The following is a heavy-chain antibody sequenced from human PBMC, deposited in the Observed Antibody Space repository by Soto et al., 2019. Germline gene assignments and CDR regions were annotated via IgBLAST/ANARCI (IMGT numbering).Heavy chain of an antibody. CDR1: GGSFSGYY. CDR3: ARGGPKIGVYDY. Sequence: SETLSLTCAVYGGSFSGYYWSWIRQPPGKGLEWIGEINHSGSTNYNPSLKSRVTISVDTSKNQFSLKLSSVTAADTAVYYCARGGPKIGVYDYWGQGTLVTVPQ. J-gene: IGHJ4*02. V-gene: IGHV4-34*01. D-gene: IGHD2-8*01. CDR2: INHSGST.